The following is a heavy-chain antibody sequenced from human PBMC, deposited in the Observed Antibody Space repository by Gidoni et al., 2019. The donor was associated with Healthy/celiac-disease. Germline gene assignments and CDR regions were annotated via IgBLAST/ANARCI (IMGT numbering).Heavy chain of an antibody. D-gene: IGHD2-2*01. V-gene: IGHV3-30*04. Sequence: QLVESGGGVVQPGRSLRLSCAASGFTFSSYAMHWVRQAPGKGLEWVAVISYDGSNKYYADSVKGRFTISRDNSKNTLYLQMNSLRAEDTAVYYCARDWDVVVPAASSGRVYYYYGMDVWGQGTTVTVSS. CDR1: GFTFSSYA. CDR2: ISYDGSNK. J-gene: IGHJ6*02. CDR3: ARDWDVVVPAASSGRVYYYYGMDV.